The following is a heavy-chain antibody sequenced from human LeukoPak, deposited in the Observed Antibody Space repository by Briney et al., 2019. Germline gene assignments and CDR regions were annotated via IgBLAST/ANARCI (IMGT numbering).Heavy chain of an antibody. J-gene: IGHJ4*02. CDR3: ARDRGGSYSYYFDY. Sequence: ASVKVSCKASDYTFTNYGISWVRQAPGQGLEWMGWISAYNGKTYYAQKLQGRVTMTTDTSTSTAYMELRSLRFDDTAVYYCARDRGGSYSYYFDYWGQGTLVTVSS. D-gene: IGHD1-26*01. CDR1: DYTFTNYG. CDR2: ISAYNGKT. V-gene: IGHV1-18*01.